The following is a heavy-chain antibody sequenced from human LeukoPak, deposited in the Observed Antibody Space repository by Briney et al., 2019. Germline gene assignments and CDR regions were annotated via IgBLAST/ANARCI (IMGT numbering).Heavy chain of an antibody. D-gene: IGHD3-10*01. CDR1: GFTFSDYY. CDR3: ASEYTSGSYYIDY. CDR2: ISSSSPTM. J-gene: IGHJ4*02. Sequence: GGSLRLSCAASGFTFSDYYMSWIRQAPGKGLEWVSYISSSSPTMYYADSVKGRFSISRDNAKNSLYLQMNSLRAEDTAMYYCASEYTSGSYYIDYWGQGTLVTVSS. V-gene: IGHV3-11*01.